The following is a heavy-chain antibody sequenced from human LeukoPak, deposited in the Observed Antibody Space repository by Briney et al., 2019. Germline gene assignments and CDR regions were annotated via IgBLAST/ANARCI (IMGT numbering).Heavy chain of an antibody. Sequence: GGSLRLPCAASGFTFSSYEMNWVRQAPGKGLEWVSYISSSGSTKYYVDSVKGRFTISRDNAKNSLYLQMISLRAEDTALYYCARVEGFIDYWGQGTLVTVSS. CDR2: ISSSGSTK. CDR3: ARVEGFIDY. D-gene: IGHD3-16*02. V-gene: IGHV3-48*03. J-gene: IGHJ4*02. CDR1: GFTFSSYE.